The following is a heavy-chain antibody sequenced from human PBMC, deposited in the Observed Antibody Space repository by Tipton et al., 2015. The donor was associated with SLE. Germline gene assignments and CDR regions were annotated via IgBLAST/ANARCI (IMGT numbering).Heavy chain of an antibody. J-gene: IGHJ4*02. Sequence: SLRLSCAASGFTFSSYSMNWVRQAPGKGLEWVSYITSSSSTIYYADSVKGRFTISRDNAKNSLYLQMNSLRAEDTAVYYCARDYYDSSGYYYGDYWGQGTLVTVSS. D-gene: IGHD3-22*01. CDR2: ITSSSSTI. CDR3: ARDYYDSSGYYYGDY. CDR1: GFTFSSYS. V-gene: IGHV3-48*01.